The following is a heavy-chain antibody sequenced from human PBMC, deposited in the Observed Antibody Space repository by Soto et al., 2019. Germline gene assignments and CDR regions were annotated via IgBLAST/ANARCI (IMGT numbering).Heavy chain of an antibody. CDR2: IVVGSGNT. Sequence: SVGVSCLSSVVTFASSAVHWVRQDRGPRLDWIGWIVVGSGNTNYAQKFQERVTITRDMSTSTAYMELSSLRSEDTAVYYCAADPVPPSQLTYYYYGMDVWGQGTKVTVSS. J-gene: IGHJ6*02. CDR1: VVTFASSA. CDR3: AADPVPPSQLTYYYYGMDV. D-gene: IGHD6-6*01. V-gene: IGHV1-58*01.